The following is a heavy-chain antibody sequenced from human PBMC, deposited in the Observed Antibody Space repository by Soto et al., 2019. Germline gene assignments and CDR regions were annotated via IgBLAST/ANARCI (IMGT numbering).Heavy chain of an antibody. CDR3: TIIRGRGDSGNPCIDD. V-gene: IGHV3-49*04. Sequence: GSLRLSFTASGFTFSEYSMSWVRQAPGKGLDWVGFIRSKAYGGTTEYAASVKGRFTISRDDSKSIAYLQMNSLKTEDTAVYYCTIIRGRGDSGNPCIDDWGQGTLVTVSS. D-gene: IGHD1-26*01. CDR2: IRSKAYGGTT. CDR1: GFTFSEYS. J-gene: IGHJ4*02.